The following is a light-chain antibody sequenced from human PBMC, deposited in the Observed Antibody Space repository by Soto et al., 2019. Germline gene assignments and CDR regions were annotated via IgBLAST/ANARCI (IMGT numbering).Light chain of an antibody. CDR2: AAS. V-gene: IGKV1-39*01. Sequence: DIQMTQSPSSLSASVGDRVTITCRASQTISSYLNWYQQKPGNAPKVLVYAASSLRSGVPSRFSGSPSGTDFTLTISTLQPEDFATYHCQQSHTCTFGQGTKVELK. CDR1: QTISSY. J-gene: IGKJ1*01. CDR3: QQSHTCT.